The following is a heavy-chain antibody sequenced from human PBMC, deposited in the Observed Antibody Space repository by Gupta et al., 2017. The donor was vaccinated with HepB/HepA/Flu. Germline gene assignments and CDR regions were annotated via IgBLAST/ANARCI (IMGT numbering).Heavy chain of an antibody. CDR3: ARAPGVSIVTVGWFDP. Sequence: QVQLQQWGAGLLKPSETLSLTCAVYGGSFSGYYWSWIRQPPGKGLEWIGEINHSGSTNYNPSLKSRVTISVDTSKNQFSLKLSSVTAADTAVYYCARAPGVSIVTVGWFDPWGQGTLGTVSS. CDR2: INHSGST. D-gene: IGHD4-11*01. CDR1: GGSFSGYY. V-gene: IGHV4-34*01. J-gene: IGHJ5*02.